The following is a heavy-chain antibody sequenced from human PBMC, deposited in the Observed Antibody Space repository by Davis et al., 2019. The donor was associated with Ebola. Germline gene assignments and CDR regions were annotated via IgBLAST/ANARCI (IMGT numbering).Heavy chain of an antibody. D-gene: IGHD3-22*01. CDR2: FDPEDEET. J-gene: IGHJ4*02. CDR1: GGTFSRYA. Sequence: ASVKVSCKASGGTFSRYAISWVRQAPGQGLEWMGGFDPEDEETIYAQKFQGRVTMTEDTSTDTAYMELSSLRSEDTAVYYCATHISYYYDSSGDYFDYWGQGTLVTVSS. V-gene: IGHV1-24*01. CDR3: ATHISYYYDSSGDYFDY.